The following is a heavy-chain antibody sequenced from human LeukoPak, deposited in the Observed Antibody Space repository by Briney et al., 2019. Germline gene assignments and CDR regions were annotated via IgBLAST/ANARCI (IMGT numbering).Heavy chain of an antibody. CDR1: RFTFSSYG. J-gene: IGHJ3*02. CDR2: IWYDGSNK. V-gene: IGHV3-33*01. Sequence: GGSLRLSCAAFRFTFSSYGMHWVRQAPGKGLEWVAVIWYDGSNKYYADSVKGRFTISRDNSKNTLYLQMNSLRAEDTAVYYCARDTASRTAFDIWGLGTMVTVSS. CDR3: ARDTASRTAFDI.